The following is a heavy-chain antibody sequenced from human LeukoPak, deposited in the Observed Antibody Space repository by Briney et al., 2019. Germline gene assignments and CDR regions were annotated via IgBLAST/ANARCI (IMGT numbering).Heavy chain of an antibody. D-gene: IGHD6-6*01. CDR2: IWFDGINQ. Sequence: PGRSLRLSCAASGFTFSSYAMHWVRHAPGKGLEWVAVIWFDGINQYTGDSAKGRFTISRDNSKNTLYLQMNSLRAEDTAVYYCAKDRLGEVAAQIDYWGQGTLVTVSS. V-gene: IGHV3-33*06. CDR3: AKDRLGEVAAQIDY. J-gene: IGHJ4*02. CDR1: GFTFSSYA.